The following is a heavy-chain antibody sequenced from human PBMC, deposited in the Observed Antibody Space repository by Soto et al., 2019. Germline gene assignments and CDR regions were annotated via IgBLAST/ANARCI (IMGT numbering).Heavy chain of an antibody. CDR1: GFIFSNYA. J-gene: IGHJ4*02. Sequence: EVQLLDSGGGLVQPGGSLRLSCTTSGFIFSNYAMNWVRQAPGKGLERVSVISDNGGSTYYADSVKGRFTITRDYSKTTIDLHMNSLSPEDTAVYYCARGRKYCGPTTCFQYFAYWGQGTLVTVS. D-gene: IGHD2-21*01. CDR3: ARGRKYCGPTTCFQYFAY. V-gene: IGHV3-23*01. CDR2: ISDNGGST.